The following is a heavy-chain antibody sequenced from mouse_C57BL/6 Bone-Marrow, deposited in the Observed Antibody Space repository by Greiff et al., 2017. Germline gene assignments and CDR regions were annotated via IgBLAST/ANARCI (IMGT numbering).Heavy chain of an antibody. V-gene: IGHV1-61*01. CDR3: ARWGDSSGYEGFAY. Sequence: VQLQQPGAELVRPGSSVKLSCKASGYTFTSYWMDWVKQRPGQGLEWIGNIYPSDSETHYNQKFKDKATLTVDKSSSTAYMQLSSLTSEDSAVYYCARWGDSSGYEGFAYWGQGTLVTVSA. J-gene: IGHJ3*01. CDR1: GYTFTSYW. D-gene: IGHD3-2*02. CDR2: IYPSDSET.